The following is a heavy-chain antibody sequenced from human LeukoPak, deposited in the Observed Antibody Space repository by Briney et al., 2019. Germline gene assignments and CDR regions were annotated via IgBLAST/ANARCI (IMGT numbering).Heavy chain of an antibody. CDR3: ARDPHYAYFDY. J-gene: IGHJ4*02. CDR1: GFTFMTYW. Sequence: PGGSLRLSCAASGFTFMTYWMHWVRQVPGQGLVWVSRINSDGSSTSFADSVKGRFGISRDNDRNTLYLQMNSLRAEDTAVYFCARDPHYAYFDYWGQGTLVTVSS. V-gene: IGHV3-74*01. CDR2: INSDGSST. D-gene: IGHD2-2*01.